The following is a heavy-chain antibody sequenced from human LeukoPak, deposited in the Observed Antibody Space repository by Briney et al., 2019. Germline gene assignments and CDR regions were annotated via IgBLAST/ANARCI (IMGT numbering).Heavy chain of an antibody. CDR3: TRCHLADYYYCYYMDV. Sequence: GSLRLSRTASGFTFGDYAMSWVRQAPGKGLEWVGFIRSKAYGGTTEYAASVKGRFTISRDDSKSIAYLQMNSLKTEDTAVYYCTRCHLADYYYCYYMDVWGKGTTVTISS. J-gene: IGHJ6*03. CDR1: GFTFGDYA. CDR2: IRSKAYGGTT. V-gene: IGHV3-49*04.